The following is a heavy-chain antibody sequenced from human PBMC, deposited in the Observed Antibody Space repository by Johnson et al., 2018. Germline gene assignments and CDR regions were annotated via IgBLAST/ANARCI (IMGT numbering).Heavy chain of an antibody. J-gene: IGHJ4*02. CDR2: TSGSGGGT. CDR1: RFTFSSYA. D-gene: IGHD3-3*01. CDR3: AKGLGYDFWSAADY. V-gene: IGHV3-23*04. Sequence: VQLVQSGGGLVQPGGSLRLSCSASRFTFSSYAMNWVRQAPGKGLEWVSATSGSGGGTSYADSVKGRFTISRDNSKNTLYLQMNSLRAEDTAVYYRAKGLGYDFWSAADYWGQGTLVTVSS.